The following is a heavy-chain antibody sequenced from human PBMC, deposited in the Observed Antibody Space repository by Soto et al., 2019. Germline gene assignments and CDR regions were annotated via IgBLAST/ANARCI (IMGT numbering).Heavy chain of an antibody. CDR3: AKGDAWGLRREFDP. V-gene: IGHV3-30*18. D-gene: IGHD4-17*01. Sequence: QVQLVESGGGVVQPGRSLRLSCAASGFTFSSYGMHWVRQAPGKGLEWVAVVSYDGSQKYYADSVKGRFTISRDNSKNTLYLQMNSLRPEDTAVYYCAKGDAWGLRREFDPWRQGTLVTVSS. CDR1: GFTFSSYG. J-gene: IGHJ5*02. CDR2: VSYDGSQK.